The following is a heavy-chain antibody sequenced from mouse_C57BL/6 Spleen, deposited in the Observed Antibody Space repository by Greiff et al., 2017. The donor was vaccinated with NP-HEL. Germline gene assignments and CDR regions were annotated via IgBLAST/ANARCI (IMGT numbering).Heavy chain of an antibody. V-gene: IGHV3-6*01. CDR3: AREGGWYYCDY. CDR2: ISYDGSN. D-gene: IGHD2-3*01. J-gene: IGHJ2*01. CDR1: GYSITSGYY. Sequence: ESGPGLVKPSQSLSLTCSVTGYSITSGYYWNWIRQFPGNKLEWMGYISYDGSNNYNPSLKNRISITRDTSKNQFFLKLNSVTTEDTATYYCAREGGWYYCDYWGQGTTLTVSS.